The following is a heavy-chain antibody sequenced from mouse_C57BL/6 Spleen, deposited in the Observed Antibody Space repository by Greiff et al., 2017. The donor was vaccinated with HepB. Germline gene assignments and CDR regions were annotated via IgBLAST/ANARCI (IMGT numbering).Heavy chain of an antibody. D-gene: IGHD1-1*01. CDR2: INPSNGGT. CDR3: ARERGRNYYGSTYWYFDV. Sequence: VQLQQSGTELVKPGASVKLSCKASGYTFTSYWMHWVKQRPGQGLEWIGNINPSNGGTNYNEKFKSKAKLTVDKSSSTAYMQLSSLTSEDSAVYYCARERGRNYYGSTYWYFDVWGTGTTVTVSS. J-gene: IGHJ1*03. V-gene: IGHV1-53*01. CDR1: GYTFTSYW.